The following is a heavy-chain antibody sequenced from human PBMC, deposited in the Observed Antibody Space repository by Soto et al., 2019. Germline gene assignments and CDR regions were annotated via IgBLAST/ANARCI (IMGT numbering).Heavy chain of an antibody. CDR3: TRGIWCSSTTCYYMDV. CDR2: INPNSGNT. Sequence: QVQLVQSGAEVKNPGASVKVSCKASGYTFTSYDINWVRQATGQGPEWMGWINPNSGNTGYAQKFRGRVTMTRDTSITTVYMELDSLRSEDTAVYYCTRGIWCSSTTCYYMDVWGKGTTVTVSS. V-gene: IGHV1-8*01. D-gene: IGHD2-2*01. J-gene: IGHJ6*03. CDR1: GYTFTSYD.